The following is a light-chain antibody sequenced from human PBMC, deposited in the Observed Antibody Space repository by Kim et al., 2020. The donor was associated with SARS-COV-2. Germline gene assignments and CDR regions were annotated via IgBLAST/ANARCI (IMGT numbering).Light chain of an antibody. V-gene: IGKV1-6*01. J-gene: IGKJ1*01. CDR2: AAS. Sequence: ASVGDRVTITCRASQGIRNDLGCDQQKPGKAPKLLIYAASSLQSGVPSRFSGSGSGTDFTLTISSLQPEDFATYYCLQDYNYPWTFGQGTQVDIK. CDR1: QGIRND. CDR3: LQDYNYPWT.